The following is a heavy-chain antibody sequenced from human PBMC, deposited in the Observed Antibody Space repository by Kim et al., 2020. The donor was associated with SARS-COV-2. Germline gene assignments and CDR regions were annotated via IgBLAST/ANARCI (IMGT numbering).Heavy chain of an antibody. D-gene: IGHD5-12*01. CDR3: ARDSSGSVPTIFAY. J-gene: IGHJ4*01. Sequence: SETLSLTCTVSGGSVSSGSFYWNWIRQPPGKGLEWIGYIYYSGSTNYNPSLKSRVTISIDTSKNQFSLKLSSVTAADTAVYYCARDSSGSVPTIFAYWG. CDR1: GGSVSSGSFY. V-gene: IGHV4-61*01. CDR2: IYYSGST.